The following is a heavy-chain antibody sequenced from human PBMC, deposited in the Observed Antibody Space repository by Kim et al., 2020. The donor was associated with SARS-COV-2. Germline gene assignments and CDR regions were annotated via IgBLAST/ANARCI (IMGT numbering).Heavy chain of an antibody. Sequence: SETLSLTCTVSGGSISSSSYYWGWIRQPPGKGLEWIGSIYYSGSTYYNPSLKSRVTISVDTSKNQFSLKLSSVTAADTAVYYCARDSGETALSDYWGQGTLVTVSS. V-gene: IGHV4-39*07. J-gene: IGHJ4*02. CDR2: IYYSGST. D-gene: IGHD3-10*01. CDR1: GGSISSSSYY. CDR3: ARDSGETALSDY.